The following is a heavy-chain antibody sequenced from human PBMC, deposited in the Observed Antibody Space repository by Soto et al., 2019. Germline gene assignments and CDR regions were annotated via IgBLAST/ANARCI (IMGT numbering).Heavy chain of an antibody. CDR2: IYHRGST. CDR3: ARVGFLERSSNFYYSGLDV. D-gene: IGHD3-3*01. J-gene: IGHJ6*02. V-gene: IGHV4-61*01. Sequence: QVHLQESGPGLVKPSETLSLTCTVSGASVSSGSHYWAWIRQPPGRGLEWIGYIYHRGSTTYNPSLESRVTMSVDMSKNQFSLNLNSVTAADTAVYYCARVGFLERSSNFYYSGLDVWGQGTTVTVSS. CDR1: GASVSSGSHY.